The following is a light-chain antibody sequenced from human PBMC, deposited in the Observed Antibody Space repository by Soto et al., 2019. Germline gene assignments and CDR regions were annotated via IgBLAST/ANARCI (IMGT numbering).Light chain of an antibody. Sequence: DIQMTQSPSTLSASVGDRVTIACRASQSISHWLAWYQQKPGKAPSLLIYKASNLETGVPSRFSGSGSGTEFSLTISSLQPDDFSIYYCQQLNNYPLTFGQGTRVEIK. CDR1: QSISHW. V-gene: IGKV1-5*03. J-gene: IGKJ1*01. CDR2: KAS. CDR3: QQLNNYPLT.